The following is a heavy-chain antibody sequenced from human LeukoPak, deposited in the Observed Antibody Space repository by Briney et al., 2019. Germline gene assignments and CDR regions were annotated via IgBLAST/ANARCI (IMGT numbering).Heavy chain of an antibody. Sequence: PGGSLRLSCAASGFAFSRPAMHWLRQAPGKGLEWVGRIRSKPNNYATTYSASVEGRFTISRDNSKNTLYLQMNSLRAEDTAVYYCARSQRYFDWLTPAAYYMDVWGKGTTVTISS. J-gene: IGHJ6*03. CDR1: GFAFSRPA. CDR3: ARSQRYFDWLTPAAYYMDV. CDR2: IRSKPNNYAT. D-gene: IGHD3-9*01. V-gene: IGHV3-73*01.